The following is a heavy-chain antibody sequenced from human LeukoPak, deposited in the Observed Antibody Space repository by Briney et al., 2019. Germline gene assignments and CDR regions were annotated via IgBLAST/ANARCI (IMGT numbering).Heavy chain of an antibody. CDR2: IRYDGSNK. J-gene: IGHJ6*03. CDR1: GFTFSSYG. Sequence: PGGSLRLSCAASGFTFSSYGMHWVRQAPGKGLEWVAFIRYDGSNKYYADSVKGRFTISRDNSKNTLYLQMNSLRAEDTAVYYCARDLEIAATYYYYMDVRGKGTTVTVSS. D-gene: IGHD2-15*01. CDR3: ARDLEIAATYYYYMDV. V-gene: IGHV3-30*02.